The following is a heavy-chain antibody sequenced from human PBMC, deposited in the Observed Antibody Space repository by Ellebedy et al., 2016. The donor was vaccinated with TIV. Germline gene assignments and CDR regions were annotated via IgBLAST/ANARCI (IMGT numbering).Heavy chain of an antibody. V-gene: IGHV3-20*04. CDR2: INWNSGST. J-gene: IGHJ4*02. Sequence: GESLKISCAASGFIFDDYYMTWVRQAPGKGLEWVSGINWNSGSTSYGDSVKGRVTISRDNAKNSLYLQMNSLRDEDTALYYCARQNDDSTLGIDYWGQGTLVTVSS. D-gene: IGHD2/OR15-2a*01. CDR3: ARQNDDSTLGIDY. CDR1: GFIFDDYY.